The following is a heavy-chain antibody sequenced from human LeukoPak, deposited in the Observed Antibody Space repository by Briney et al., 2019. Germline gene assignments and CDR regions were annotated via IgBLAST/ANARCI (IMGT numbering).Heavy chain of an antibody. Sequence: GGSLRLSYAASGFTFSSYAMSWVRQAPGKGLEWVSAISGSGGSTYYADSVKGRFTISRDNSKNTLYLQMNSLRAEDTAVYYCAKGVFPSSPPHWFDPWGQGTLVTVSS. V-gene: IGHV3-23*01. J-gene: IGHJ5*02. CDR3: AKGVFPSSPPHWFDP. D-gene: IGHD2-2*01. CDR1: GFTFSSYA. CDR2: ISGSGGST.